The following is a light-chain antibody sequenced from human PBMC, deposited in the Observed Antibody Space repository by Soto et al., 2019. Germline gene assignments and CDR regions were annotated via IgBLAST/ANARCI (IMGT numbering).Light chain of an antibody. Sequence: EIVMTQSPATLSVSPGERATLSCRASQSVGSNLAWYLQKPGQAPRLLIFGASSRAPGIPARFSGSGSGTEFTLTISSLQSEDFAVYYCQQYNNWWTFGQGTKVDIK. CDR3: QQYNNWWT. J-gene: IGKJ1*01. CDR2: GAS. CDR1: QSVGSN. V-gene: IGKV3-15*01.